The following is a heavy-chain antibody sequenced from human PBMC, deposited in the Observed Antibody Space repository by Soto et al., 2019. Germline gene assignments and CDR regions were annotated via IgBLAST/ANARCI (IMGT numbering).Heavy chain of an antibody. CDR2: ISSSSYI. J-gene: IGHJ6*02. D-gene: IGHD3-22*01. CDR1: GFTFSSYS. V-gene: IGHV3-21*01. CDR3: ASLPRDYYDSSGYYYYYYGMDV. Sequence: GGSLRLSCAASGFTFSSYSMNWVRQAPGKGLEWVSSISSSSYIYYADSVKGRFTISRDNAKNSLYLQMNSLRAEDTAVYYCASLPRDYYDSSGYYYYYYGMDVWGQGTTVTVSS.